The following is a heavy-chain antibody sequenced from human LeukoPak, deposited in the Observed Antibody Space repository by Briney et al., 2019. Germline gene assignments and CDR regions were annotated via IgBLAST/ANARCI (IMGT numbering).Heavy chain of an antibody. J-gene: IGHJ4*02. V-gene: IGHV3-21*01. CDR2: ISSSGTYI. Sequence: GGSLRLSCAASGFAFKSYSMNWVRQAPGKGLEWVSSISSSGTYIYYADSVKGRFTISRDDAKNSLYLQMNSLRAEETAVYFCARGSGDSFIFGYWGQGTLVTVSS. CDR1: GFAFKSYS. CDR3: ARGSGDSFIFGY. D-gene: IGHD2-21*02.